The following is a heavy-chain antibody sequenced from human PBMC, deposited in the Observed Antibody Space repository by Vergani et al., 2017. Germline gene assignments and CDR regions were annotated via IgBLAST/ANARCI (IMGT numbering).Heavy chain of an antibody. Sequence: EVQLVESGGGLVQPGGSLRLSCAASGFTFSSYAMHWVRQAPGKGLEYFSAISSNGGSTYYANSVKGRFTISRDNSKNTLYLQMGSLRAEDMAVYYCARVKAAAGRAFDYWGQGTLVTVSS. CDR2: ISSNGGST. D-gene: IGHD6-13*01. V-gene: IGHV3-64*01. CDR1: GFTFSSYA. J-gene: IGHJ4*02. CDR3: ARVKAAAGRAFDY.